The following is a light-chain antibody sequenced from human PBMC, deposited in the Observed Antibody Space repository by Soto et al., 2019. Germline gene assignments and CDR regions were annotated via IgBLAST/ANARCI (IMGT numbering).Light chain of an antibody. J-gene: IGKJ4*01. CDR1: QNINNTF. CDR2: AAS. CDR3: QQYGTSLT. V-gene: IGKV3-20*01. Sequence: IVLTQSPGTLSLSPGEGATLSCRASQNINNTFLAWYQQRPGQAPRLLIHAASIRATGTPDRITGSASGTDFTLISSSPEHEDFAVYYCQQYGTSLTFGGGTTVEIK.